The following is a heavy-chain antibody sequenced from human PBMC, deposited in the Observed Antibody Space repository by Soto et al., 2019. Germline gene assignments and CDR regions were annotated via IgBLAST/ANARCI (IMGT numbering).Heavy chain of an antibody. V-gene: IGHV1-69*01. CDR1: GGTFSSNA. CDR3: ARDETYCGGDCYPFQH. D-gene: IGHD2-21*02. Sequence: QVQLVQSGAQVQKPGSSVKVSCRASGGTFSSNAISWVRQAPGQGLEWMGGVTPIIGTPNYAHKFQGRLTIIADESTSIVSMELTSLRSEDTAMYYCARDETYCGGDCYPFQHWGQGTLVTVSS. CDR2: VTPIIGTP. J-gene: IGHJ1*01.